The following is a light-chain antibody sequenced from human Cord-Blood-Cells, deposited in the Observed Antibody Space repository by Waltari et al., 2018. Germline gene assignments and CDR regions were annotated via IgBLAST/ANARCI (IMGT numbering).Light chain of an antibody. CDR2: DVS. V-gene: IGLV2-14*01. Sequence: QSALTQPASVSGSPGQSITISCPGTSSDVGGYNYVSWYQQPPGKAPKLMIYDVSKRPSGVSNRFSGSKSGNTASLTISGLQAEEEADYYCSSYTSSSTWVFGGGTKLTVL. CDR3: SSYTSSSTWV. J-gene: IGLJ3*02. CDR1: SSDVGGYNY.